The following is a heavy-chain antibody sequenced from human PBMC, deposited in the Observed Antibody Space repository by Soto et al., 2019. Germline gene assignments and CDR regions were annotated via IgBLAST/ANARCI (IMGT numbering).Heavy chain of an antibody. Sequence: GGSLRLSCEASGFTFKNYWMHWVRQSPGKGLVWVSRIDAAGSNTIYADAVEGRFIISRDNAKNTLYLQVNSLRAEDTAVYFCARDQTVPGPSNFDYYGQGTLVTVSS. CDR1: GFTFKNYW. D-gene: IGHD6-19*01. J-gene: IGHJ4*02. CDR3: ARDQTVPGPSNFDY. V-gene: IGHV3-74*01. CDR2: IDAAGSNT.